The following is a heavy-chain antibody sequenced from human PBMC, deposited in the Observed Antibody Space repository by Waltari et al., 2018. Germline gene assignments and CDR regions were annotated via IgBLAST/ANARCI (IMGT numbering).Heavy chain of an antibody. Sequence: EVXLLXSGGGLVQPGGSXRLSCAASVSTFSSYALICVRQAPGKGXEWVSXISGTXGRAYXADSVKGRFTXSRDNSENTLYLQMNSLXVEDTAMYXCAKGXVPAAAIYYFDXWGQGTLVTVSS. V-gene: IGHV3-23*01. D-gene: IGHD2-2*01. CDR3: AKGXVPAAAIYYFDX. CDR1: VSTFSSYA. J-gene: IGHJ4*02. CDR2: ISGTXGRA.